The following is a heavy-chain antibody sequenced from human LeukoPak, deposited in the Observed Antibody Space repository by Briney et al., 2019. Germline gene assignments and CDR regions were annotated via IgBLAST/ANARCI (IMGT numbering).Heavy chain of an antibody. Sequence: SETLSLTCTVSGGSISSSSYYWGWIRQPPGKGLEWIGSIYYSGSTYYNPSLKSRVTISVDTSKNQFSLKLSSVTAADTAVYYCQGNIPAFDIWGQRTMVTVSS. J-gene: IGHJ3*02. CDR2: IYYSGST. CDR3: QGNIPAFDI. D-gene: IGHD2/OR15-2a*01. V-gene: IGHV4-39*01. CDR1: GGSISSSSYY.